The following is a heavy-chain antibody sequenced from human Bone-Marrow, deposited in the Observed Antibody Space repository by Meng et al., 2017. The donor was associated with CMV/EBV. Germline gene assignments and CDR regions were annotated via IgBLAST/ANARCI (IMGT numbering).Heavy chain of an antibody. J-gene: IGHJ6*02. Sequence: GESLKISCAASGFTFSSYEMNWVRQAPGKGLEWVSYISSSSSTIYYADSVKGRFTISRDNAKNSLYLQMNSLRAEDTAVYYCATYYYGSMDYYYGMDVWGQGTTVTVSS. CDR1: GFTFSSYE. CDR2: ISSSSSTI. D-gene: IGHD3-10*01. CDR3: ATYYYGSMDYYYGMDV. V-gene: IGHV3-48*03.